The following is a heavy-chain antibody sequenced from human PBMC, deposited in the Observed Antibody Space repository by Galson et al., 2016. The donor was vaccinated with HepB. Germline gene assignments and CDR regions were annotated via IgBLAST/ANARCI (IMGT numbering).Heavy chain of an antibody. J-gene: IGHJ4*02. V-gene: IGHV3-33*08. D-gene: IGHD3-10*01. CDR3: ARDWGFGELFFDY. Sequence: SLRLSCAASGFSFSSYSMNWVRQAPGKGLEWVAVIWYDGSNKYYADSVKGRFTISRDSSKNTLYLQTNSLRAEDTAVYYCARDWGFGELFFDYWGQGTLVTVSS. CDR1: GFSFSSYS. CDR2: IWYDGSNK.